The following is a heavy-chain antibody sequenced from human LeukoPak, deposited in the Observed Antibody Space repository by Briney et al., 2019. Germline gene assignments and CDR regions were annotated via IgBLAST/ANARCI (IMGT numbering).Heavy chain of an antibody. D-gene: IGHD2-15*01. CDR2: INHSGST. CDR1: GGSFSGYY. Sequence: PSETLSLTCAVYGGSFSGYYWSWLRQPPGKGLEWIGEINHSGSTNYNPSLKSRVTISVDTSKNQFSLKLSSVTAADTAVYYCAGAIGYCSGGSCYAGGAFDYWGQGTLVTVSS. J-gene: IGHJ4*02. CDR3: AGAIGYCSGGSCYAGGAFDY. V-gene: IGHV4-34*01.